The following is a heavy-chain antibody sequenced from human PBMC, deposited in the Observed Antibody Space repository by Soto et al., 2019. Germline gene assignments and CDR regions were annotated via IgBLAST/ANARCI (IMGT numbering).Heavy chain of an antibody. V-gene: IGHV3-23*01. J-gene: IGHJ4*02. D-gene: IGHD3-22*01. CDR3: AKAALPRQWLIYYFDS. Sequence: PGGSLRLSCAASGFTFRSYAMSWGRQAPGKGLEWVSRISDSGGKTYYAASVKGRFTISRDNSKNTLYLQMNSLRAEETAVYYCAKAALPRQWLIYYFDSWGQGTLGTV. CDR2: ISDSGGKT. CDR1: GFTFRSYA.